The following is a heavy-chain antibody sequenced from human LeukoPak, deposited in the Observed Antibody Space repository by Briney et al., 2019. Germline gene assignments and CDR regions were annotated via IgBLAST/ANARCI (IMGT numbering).Heavy chain of an antibody. CDR2: INHSGST. J-gene: IGHJ4*02. Sequence: SETLSLTCAVYGGSFSGYYWSWIHQPPGKGLEWIGEINHSGSTNYNPSLKSRVTISVDTSKNQFSLKLSSVTAADTAVYYCARAVPRYCSSTSCLPPYWGQGTLVTVSP. CDR1: GGSFSGYY. D-gene: IGHD2-2*01. CDR3: ARAVPRYCSSTSCLPPY. V-gene: IGHV4-34*01.